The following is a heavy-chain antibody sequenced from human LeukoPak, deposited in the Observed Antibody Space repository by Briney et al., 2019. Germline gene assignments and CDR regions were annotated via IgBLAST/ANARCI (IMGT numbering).Heavy chain of an antibody. CDR3: ASGRQLGY. Sequence: PGGSLRLSCAASGFTFSNYWMSWVRQAPGKGLEGVANIKEDGSEKYYVDSVKGRFTISRDNARNSLYLQMNSLRAEDTAVYYCASGRQLGYWGQGTLVTVSS. D-gene: IGHD6-13*01. CDR2: IKEDGSEK. V-gene: IGHV3-7*01. CDR1: GFTFSNYW. J-gene: IGHJ4*02.